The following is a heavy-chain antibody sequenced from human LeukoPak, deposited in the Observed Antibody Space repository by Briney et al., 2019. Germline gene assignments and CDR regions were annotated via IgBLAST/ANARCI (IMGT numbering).Heavy chain of an antibody. V-gene: IGHV3-48*03. CDR3: ARAQRPKAPTTVTTRGYYFDY. CDR1: GFTFSSYE. CDR2: ISSSGSTI. D-gene: IGHD4-17*01. Sequence: PGGSLRLSCAASGFTFSSYEMNWVRQAPGKGLEWVSYISSSGSTIYYADSVKGRFTISRDNAKNSLYLQMTSLRAEDTAVYYCARAQRPKAPTTVTTRGYYFDYWGQGTLVTVSS. J-gene: IGHJ4*02.